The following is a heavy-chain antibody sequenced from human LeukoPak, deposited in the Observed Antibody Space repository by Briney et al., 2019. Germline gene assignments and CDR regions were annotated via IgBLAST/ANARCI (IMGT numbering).Heavy chain of an antibody. CDR1: GGSISSSSYY. J-gene: IGHJ6*02. CDR3: ARDRVDTGVMTYYYYYGMDV. CDR2: IYYSGST. V-gene: IGHV4-39*07. D-gene: IGHD5-18*01. Sequence: PSETLSLTCTVSGGSISSSSYYWGWIRQPPGKGLEWVGSIYYSGSTYYNPSLKSRVTISVDTSKNQFSLKLSSVTAADTAVYYCARDRVDTGVMTYYYYYGMDVWGQGTTVTVSS.